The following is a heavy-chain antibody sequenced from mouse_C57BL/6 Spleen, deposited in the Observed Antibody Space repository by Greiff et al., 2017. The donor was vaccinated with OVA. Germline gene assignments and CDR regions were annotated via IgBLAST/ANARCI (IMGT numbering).Heavy chain of an antibody. CDR1: GFTFSDYG. V-gene: IGHV5-17*01. D-gene: IGHD1-1*02. CDR3: ARDYSGYAMDD. CDR2: ISSGSSTI. Sequence: VQLKQSGGGLVKPGGSLKLSCAASGFTFSDYGMHWVRQAPEKGLEWVAYISSGSSTIYYADTVKGRFTISRDNGKNTLVLQMTSLRSEDTAMYYCARDYSGYAMDDWGKGTSVTVSS. J-gene: IGHJ4*01.